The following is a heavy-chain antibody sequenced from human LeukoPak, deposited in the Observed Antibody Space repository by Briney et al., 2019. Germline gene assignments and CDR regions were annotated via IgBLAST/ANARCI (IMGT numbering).Heavy chain of an antibody. CDR1: VGSISSGGYY. CDR2: IYYSGST. Sequence: PSQTLSLTCTVSVGSISSGGYYLSWIRQHPGKGLEWIGYIYYSGSTYYNPSLKSRVTISVDTSKNQFSLKLSSVTAADTAMYYCARSPKKYYYDIYFDYWGQGTLVTVSS. D-gene: IGHD3-22*01. CDR3: ARSPKKYYYDIYFDY. J-gene: IGHJ4*02. V-gene: IGHV4-31*03.